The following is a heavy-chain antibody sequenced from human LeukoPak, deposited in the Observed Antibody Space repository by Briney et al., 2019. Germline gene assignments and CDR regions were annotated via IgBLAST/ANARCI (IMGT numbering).Heavy chain of an antibody. CDR2: ISTRGTTI. V-gene: IGHV3-11*04. CDR1: GFTFSDYY. Sequence: GGSLRLSCAASGFTFSDYYMSWIRQAPGKGLEWISYISTRGTTIYYADSVEGRFTISRDNSKNTLYLQMNSLRAEDTAVHYCARAYGGNSPYYYYYMDVWGKGTTVTVSS. J-gene: IGHJ6*03. CDR3: ARAYGGNSPYYYYYMDV. D-gene: IGHD4-23*01.